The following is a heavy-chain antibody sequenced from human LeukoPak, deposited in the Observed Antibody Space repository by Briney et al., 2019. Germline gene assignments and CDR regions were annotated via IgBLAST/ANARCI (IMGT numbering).Heavy chain of an antibody. CDR1: GYTFTSYY. CDR3: ARAKRYYDILTGYYKSTYYYYGMDV. J-gene: IGHJ6*02. D-gene: IGHD3-9*01. Sequence: ASVTVSCKASGYTFTSYYMHWVRQAPGQGLEWMGIINPSGGSTSYAQKFQGRVTMTKDTSTSTVYMELSSLRSEDTAVYYCARAKRYYDILTGYYKSTYYYYGMDVWGQGTTVTVSS. CDR2: INPSGGST. V-gene: IGHV1-46*01.